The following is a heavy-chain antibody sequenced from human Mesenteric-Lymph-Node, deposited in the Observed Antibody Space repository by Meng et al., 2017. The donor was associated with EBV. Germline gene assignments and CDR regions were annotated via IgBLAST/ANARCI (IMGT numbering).Heavy chain of an antibody. J-gene: IGHJ5*02. CDR2: IFYTGST. CDR1: GDSIINGGHY. D-gene: IGHD4-17*01. V-gene: IGHV4-30-4*01. CDR3: ARDTNGDYGWVDP. Sequence: QVQLQGSGPGLVKPPHTLSLTGAVSGDSIINGGHYWTWIRQPPGKGLEWIGYIFYTGSTYYNPSLKSRVTISLDISKNQFSLNLTSVTAADTAVYYCARDTNGDYGWVDPWGQGTLVTVSS.